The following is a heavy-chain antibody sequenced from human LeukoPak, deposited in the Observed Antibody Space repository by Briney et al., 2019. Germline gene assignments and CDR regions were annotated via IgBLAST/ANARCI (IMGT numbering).Heavy chain of an antibody. CDR3: AKDRTTVITPIQ. D-gene: IGHD4-23*01. CDR2: ISGSGGST. CDR1: GFTFSSYA. J-gene: IGHJ4*02. Sequence: GGSLRLSCAASGFTFSSYAMSWVRQAPGKGLEWVSAISGSGGSTYYADSVKGRLTISRDNSKNMLYLQMNSLRAEDTAVYYCAKDRTTVITPIQWGQGTLVTVSS. V-gene: IGHV3-23*01.